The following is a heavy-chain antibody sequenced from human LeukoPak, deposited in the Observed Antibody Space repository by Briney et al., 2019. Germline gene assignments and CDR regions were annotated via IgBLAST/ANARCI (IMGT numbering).Heavy chain of an antibody. CDR3: ARTAARRFDY. J-gene: IGHJ4*02. Sequence: ASVKVSCKASGYTFPSYFMHWVRQAPGQGLEWMGIINPTGGSTTYAQKFQGRVTMTRDTSTSTVYTELSSLRSDDTAVYYCARTAARRFDYWGQGTLVTVSS. V-gene: IGHV1-46*01. D-gene: IGHD6-6*01. CDR2: INPTGGST. CDR1: GYTFPSYF.